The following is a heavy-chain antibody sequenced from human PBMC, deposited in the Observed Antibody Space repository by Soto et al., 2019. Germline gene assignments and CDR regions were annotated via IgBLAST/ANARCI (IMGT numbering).Heavy chain of an antibody. D-gene: IGHD2-2*01. CDR2: ISAYNGNT. Sequence: ASVKVSCKASGYTFTSYGISWVRQAPGQGLEWMGWISAYNGNTNYAQKLQGRVTMTTDTSTSTAYMELRSLRSDDTAVYYCARPQQRYCSSTSCSALDYWGQGTLVTVSS. J-gene: IGHJ4*02. CDR3: ARPQQRYCSSTSCSALDY. CDR1: GYTFTSYG. V-gene: IGHV1-18*01.